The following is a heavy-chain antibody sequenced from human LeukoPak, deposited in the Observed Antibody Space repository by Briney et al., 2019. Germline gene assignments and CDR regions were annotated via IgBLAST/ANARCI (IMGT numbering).Heavy chain of an antibody. Sequence: SETLSLTCSVSDGSISSGTYYWGWIRQPPGKGLEWIGSIYYTGSTFYNPSLKSRVTISVDTSKNQFSLKLSSVTAADTAVYYCARPADHDILTGPTWEYYFDYWGQGTLVTVSS. J-gene: IGHJ4*02. CDR1: DGSISSGTYY. CDR3: ARPADHDILTGPTWEYYFDY. CDR2: IYYTGST. D-gene: IGHD3-9*01. V-gene: IGHV4-39*01.